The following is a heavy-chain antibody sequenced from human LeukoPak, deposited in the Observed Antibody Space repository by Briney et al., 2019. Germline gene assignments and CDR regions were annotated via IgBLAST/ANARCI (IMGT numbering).Heavy chain of an antibody. D-gene: IGHD2-15*01. CDR1: GFTFSNYAM. J-gene: IGHJ4*02. Sequence: GSLRLSCAASGFTFSNYAMSWVRQPPGKGLEWIGEIYHSGSTNYNPSLKSRVTISVDKSKNQFSLKLSSVTAADTAVYYCARSIKSLLDYWGQGTLVTVSS. V-gene: IGHV4-4*02. CDR2: IYHSGST. CDR3: ARSIKSLLDY.